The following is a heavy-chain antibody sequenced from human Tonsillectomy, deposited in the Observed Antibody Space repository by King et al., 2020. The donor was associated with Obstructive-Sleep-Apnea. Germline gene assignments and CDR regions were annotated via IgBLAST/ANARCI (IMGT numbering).Heavy chain of an antibody. CDR1: GFTISSNH. Sequence: VQLVESGGTLVQPGGSLRLSCAASGFTISSNHMSWVRQAPGKGLEWVSIIYNGGSTYYADSVKGRFIISRDNSKNTLYLQLNSLRVEDTAVYYCARDGDYYASGSYAWGQGTLVTVSS. CDR3: ARDGDYYASGSYA. D-gene: IGHD3-10*01. J-gene: IGHJ4*02. V-gene: IGHV3-66*01. CDR2: IYNGGST.